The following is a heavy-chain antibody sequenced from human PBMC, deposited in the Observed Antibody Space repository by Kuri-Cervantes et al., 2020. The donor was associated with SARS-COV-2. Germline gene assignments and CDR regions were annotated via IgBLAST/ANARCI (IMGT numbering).Heavy chain of an antibody. Sequence: SETLSLTCTVSGGSISSGDYYWSWIRQPPGKGLEWIGYIYYSGSTNYNPSLKSRVTISVDTSKNQFSLKLSSVTAADTAVYYCARRREITGGIYYYYYYMDVWGKGTTVTVSS. V-gene: IGHV4-61*08. J-gene: IGHJ6*03. D-gene: IGHD7-27*01. CDR3: ARRREITGGIYYYYYYMDV. CDR1: GGSISSGDYY. CDR2: IYYSGST.